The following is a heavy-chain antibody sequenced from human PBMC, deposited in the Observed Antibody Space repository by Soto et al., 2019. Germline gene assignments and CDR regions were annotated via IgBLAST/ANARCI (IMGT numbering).Heavy chain of an antibody. CDR1: GFSLSSSGVA. CDR2: IYWDDDK. D-gene: IGHD6-25*01. CDR3: VHNSYSGGAGY. V-gene: IGHV2-5*02. J-gene: IGHJ4*02. Sequence: SCPTLVNPTQTLTLTCTFSGFSLSSSGVAVDWVRQPPGKALEWLALIYWDDDKRYSPSLKNRLTITNDTSKNQVVLTLTNMDPVDTATYYCVHNSYSGGAGYWGQGTLVTVSS.